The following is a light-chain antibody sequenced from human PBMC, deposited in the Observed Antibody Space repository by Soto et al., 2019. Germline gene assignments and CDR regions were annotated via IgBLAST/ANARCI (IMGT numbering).Light chain of an antibody. Sequence: EIVMTQSPATLSVSPGERATLSCRASQSVSSNLAGYQQKPGQAPRLLIYGASTRATGIPARFSGSGSGTEFTLTITSLQSEDFGVYFCQQYKDWPTTFGQGTKVDIK. V-gene: IGKV3-15*01. CDR2: GAS. CDR1: QSVSSN. CDR3: QQYKDWPTT. J-gene: IGKJ1*01.